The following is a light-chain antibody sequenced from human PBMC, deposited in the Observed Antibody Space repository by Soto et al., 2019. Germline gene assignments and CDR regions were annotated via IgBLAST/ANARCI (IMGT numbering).Light chain of an antibody. V-gene: IGKV3-20*01. CDR1: QSVSGSY. CDR3: QQYGSSPRT. Sequence: EIVLTQSPGTLSLSPGERATLSCRASQSVSGSYLAWYQQKPGQAPRLLIYGASSRATGIPDRFSGSGSGTDFTLTISRLEPEDFAVYYCQQYGSSPRTFVQGTKVEIK. CDR2: GAS. J-gene: IGKJ1*01.